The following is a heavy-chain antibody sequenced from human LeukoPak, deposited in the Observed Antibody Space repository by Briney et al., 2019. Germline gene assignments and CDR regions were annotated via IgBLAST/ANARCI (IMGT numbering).Heavy chain of an antibody. D-gene: IGHD6-6*01. CDR1: GFTFSSYA. Sequence: GGSLRLSCAASGFTFSSYAMSWVRQAPGKGLEWVSAISGSGGSTYYADSVKGRFTISRDNSKNTLYLQTNSLRAEDTAVYYCARHRTNSSSTFYYDMDVWGQGITVTVS. CDR3: ARHRTNSSSTFYYDMDV. J-gene: IGHJ6*02. V-gene: IGHV3-23*01. CDR2: ISGSGGST.